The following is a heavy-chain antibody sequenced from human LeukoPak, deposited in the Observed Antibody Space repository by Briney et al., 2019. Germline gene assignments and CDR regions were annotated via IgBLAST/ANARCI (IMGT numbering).Heavy chain of an antibody. CDR3: AKDRSIGTYYTFDH. CDR1: GFSLRNYG. Sequence: GGSLRLSCAASGFSLRNYGVNWVRQAPGKGLEWVSGLTGSSATAYHAGSVKGRFTVSGDNSKNTLYLQMSSLTAADTAVYYCAKDRSIGTYYTFDHWGQGTLVTVSS. CDR2: LTGSSATA. V-gene: IGHV3-23*01. D-gene: IGHD1-26*01. J-gene: IGHJ4*02.